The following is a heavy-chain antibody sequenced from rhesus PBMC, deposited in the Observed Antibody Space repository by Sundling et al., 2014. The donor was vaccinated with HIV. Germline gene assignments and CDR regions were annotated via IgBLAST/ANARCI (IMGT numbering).Heavy chain of an antibody. J-gene: IGHJ6*01. Sequence: QVQLQESGPRTGEAFGDPCPLTCTVSGFSMNSGYGWTWIRQPPGKGLEWIGYIGGSSGNTKYNPSLKSRVTISKGTSSNQFSLKLSSVTAADTAVYYCARDLDNVWTGSYYALDSWGQGVVVIVSS. D-gene: IGHD3-3*01. CDR2: IGGSSGNT. CDR3: ARDLDNVWTGSYYALDS. V-gene: IGHV4-127*01. CDR1: GFSMNSGYG.